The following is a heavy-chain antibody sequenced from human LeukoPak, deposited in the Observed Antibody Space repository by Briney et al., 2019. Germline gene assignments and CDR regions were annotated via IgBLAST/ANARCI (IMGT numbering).Heavy chain of an antibody. J-gene: IGHJ4*02. CDR3: ASRIEPHDYGGNSLGDY. Sequence: GASVKVSCKASGYTFTGYYMHWVRQAPGQGLEWMGWINPNSGGTNYAQKFQGRVTMIRDTSISTAYMELSRLRSDDTAVYYCASRIEPHDYGGNSLGDYWGQGTLVTVSS. CDR1: GYTFTGYY. CDR2: INPNSGGT. D-gene: IGHD4-23*01. V-gene: IGHV1-2*02.